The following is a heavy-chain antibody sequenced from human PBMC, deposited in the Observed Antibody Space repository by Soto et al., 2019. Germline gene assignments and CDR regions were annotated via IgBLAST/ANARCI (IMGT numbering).Heavy chain of an antibody. Sequence: EVQLLQSGGGLVQPGESLRLSCAASGFSFSSYTMTWVRQAPGKGLEWVSVISGSGGSPYHAYSVQGRFTISRDNPKNTLYLQMNSLRAEDTAIYYCAKARCSSATCYVPDYWGQGTLVTVSS. D-gene: IGHD2-2*01. CDR3: AKARCSSATCYVPDY. V-gene: IGHV3-23*01. CDR2: ISGSGGSP. J-gene: IGHJ4*02. CDR1: GFSFSSYT.